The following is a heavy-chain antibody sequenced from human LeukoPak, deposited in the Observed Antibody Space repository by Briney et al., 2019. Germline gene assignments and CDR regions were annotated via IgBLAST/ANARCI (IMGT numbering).Heavy chain of an antibody. Sequence: PGVSLRLSCATSGFTFSSYSMNWVRQALGTRLEWVSYISTSSGIIYYAGSVKGRFTLSRDNAKNSLYLQMNNLRAEDTAVYYCARSLGYCSGGSCYSLDYFDYWGQGTVVSVSS. CDR1: GFTFSSYS. D-gene: IGHD2-15*01. V-gene: IGHV3-48*01. CDR2: ISTSSGII. J-gene: IGHJ4*02. CDR3: ARSLGYCSGGSCYSLDYFDY.